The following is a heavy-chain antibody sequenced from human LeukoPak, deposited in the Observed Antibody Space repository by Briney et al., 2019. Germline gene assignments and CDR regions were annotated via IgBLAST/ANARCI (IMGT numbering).Heavy chain of an antibody. Sequence: SETLSLTCTVSGGSISSYYWSWIRQPPGKGLEWIGYIYYSGSTNYNPSLKSRVTISVDTSKNQFSLKLSSVTAADTAVYYCARSVWTTQTYYYYMDVWGKGTTVTISS. J-gene: IGHJ6*03. D-gene: IGHD1-1*01. CDR1: GGSISSYY. V-gene: IGHV4-59*01. CDR2: IYYSGST. CDR3: ARSVWTTQTYYYYMDV.